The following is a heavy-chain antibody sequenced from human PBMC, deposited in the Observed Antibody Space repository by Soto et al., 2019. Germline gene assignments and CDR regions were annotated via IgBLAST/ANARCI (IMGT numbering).Heavy chain of an antibody. V-gene: IGHV3-30*18. Sequence: QVQLVESGGGVVQPGRSLRLSCAASGFTFSSYGMHWVRQAPGKGLEWVAVISYDGSNKYYADSVKGRFTISRDNSKNTLYLQMNSLRAEDTAVYYCAKDLSYPLEWELRNDAFDIWGQGTMVTVSS. CDR2: ISYDGSNK. D-gene: IGHD1-26*01. CDR1: GFTFSSYG. J-gene: IGHJ3*02. CDR3: AKDLSYPLEWELRNDAFDI.